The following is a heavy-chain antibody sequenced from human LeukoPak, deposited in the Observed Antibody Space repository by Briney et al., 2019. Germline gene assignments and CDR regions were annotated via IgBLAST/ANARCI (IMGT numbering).Heavy chain of an antibody. D-gene: IGHD3-22*01. CDR1: GGSISSSSYY. V-gene: IGHV4-39*07. J-gene: IGHJ4*02. CDR3: ARAERGRDSSGYYLDY. Sequence: IPSETLSLTCTVSGGSISSSSYYWGWIRQPPGKGLEWIGSIYYSGSTYYNPSLKSRVTISVDTSKNQFSLKLSSVTAADTAVYYCARAERGRDSSGYYLDYWGQGTLVTVSS. CDR2: IYYSGST.